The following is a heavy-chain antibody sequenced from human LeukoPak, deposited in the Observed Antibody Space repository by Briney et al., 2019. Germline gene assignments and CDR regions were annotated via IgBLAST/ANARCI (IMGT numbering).Heavy chain of an antibody. D-gene: IGHD3-22*01. CDR3: ARDGDDSSGPGY. CDR2: INPNSGGT. CDR1: GYTFTGYY. J-gene: IGHJ4*02. V-gene: IGHV1-2*02. Sequence: ASVKVSCKASGYTFTGYYMHWVRQAPGQGLEWMGWINPNSGGTNYAQKFQGRVTMTRDTSTSTAYMELSRLRSDDTAVYYCARDGDDSSGPGYWGQGTLVTVSS.